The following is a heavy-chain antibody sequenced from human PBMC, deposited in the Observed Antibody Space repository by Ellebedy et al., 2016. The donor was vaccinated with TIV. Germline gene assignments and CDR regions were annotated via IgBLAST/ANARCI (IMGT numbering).Heavy chain of an antibody. Sequence: GESLKISXAASGFTFRNDWMHWVRQAPGKGLVWVSRTNNDGGTTNYADSVKGRFTISRDNSKNTLYLQMNSLRADDTAVYYCARDPYYGFGYFDLWGRGTLVTVSS. CDR2: TNNDGGTT. CDR1: GFTFRNDW. J-gene: IGHJ2*01. D-gene: IGHD3-10*01. CDR3: ARDPYYGFGYFDL. V-gene: IGHV3-74*01.